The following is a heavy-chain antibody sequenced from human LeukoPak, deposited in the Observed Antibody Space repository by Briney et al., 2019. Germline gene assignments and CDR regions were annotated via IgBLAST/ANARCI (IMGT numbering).Heavy chain of an antibody. J-gene: IGHJ5*02. D-gene: IGHD1-26*01. Sequence: SETLSLTCAVYGGSFSGYYWSWIRQPPGKGLEWIGYIYYSGSTNYNPSLKSRVTISVDTSKNQFSLKLSSVTAADTAVYYCARIVGARPYNWFDPWGQGTLVTVSS. CDR1: GGSFSGYY. CDR3: ARIVGARPYNWFDP. CDR2: IYYSGST. V-gene: IGHV4-59*01.